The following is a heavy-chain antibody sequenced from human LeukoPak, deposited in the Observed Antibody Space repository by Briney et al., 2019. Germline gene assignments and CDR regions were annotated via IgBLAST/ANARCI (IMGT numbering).Heavy chain of an antibody. CDR1: GFTFSSYA. J-gene: IGHJ4*02. CDR3: AKGTSSYYYDSSGYCDY. CDR2: VSSNGAKT. Sequence: GGSLRLSCAASGFTFSSYAITWVRQAPGKGLEWVSAVSSNGAKTYYADSVKGRFTISRDNSKNTLYLQMNSLRAEDTAVYYCAKGTSSYYYDSSGYCDYWGQGTLVTVSS. V-gene: IGHV3-23*01. D-gene: IGHD3-22*01.